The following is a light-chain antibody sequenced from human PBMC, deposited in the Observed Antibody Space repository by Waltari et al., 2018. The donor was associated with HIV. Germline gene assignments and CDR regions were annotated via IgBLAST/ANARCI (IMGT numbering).Light chain of an antibody. Sequence: QSALTQPASVSGSPGQSITISCTGTSGNVGSDDLVPWYQQHPGEAPKLIIYEVTKRPSGVSNRFSGSKSGNTASLTISGLQAEDEADYYCCSCPRSGIRYVFGTGTKVTVL. J-gene: IGLJ1*01. V-gene: IGLV2-23*02. CDR1: SGNVGSDDL. CDR2: EVT. CDR3: CSCPRSGIRYV.